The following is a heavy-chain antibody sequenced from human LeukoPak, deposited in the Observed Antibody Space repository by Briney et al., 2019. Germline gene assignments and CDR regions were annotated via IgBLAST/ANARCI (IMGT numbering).Heavy chain of an antibody. CDR1: GGSISSYY. J-gene: IGHJ5*02. CDR2: IYYSGST. CDR3: ARSTRGTKRGFDP. D-gene: IGHD2-8*01. V-gene: IGHV4-59*01. Sequence: SETLSLTCTISGGSISSYYWSWIRQPPGKGLEWIGYIYYSGSTNYNPSLKSRVTISLATSRNQFSLKLSSVTAADTAVYYCARSTRGTKRGFDPWGQGTLVTVSS.